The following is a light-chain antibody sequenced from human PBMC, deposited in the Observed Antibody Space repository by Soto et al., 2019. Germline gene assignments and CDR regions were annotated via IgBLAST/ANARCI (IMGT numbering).Light chain of an antibody. Sequence: DIQMTQSLSSLSASLVDRVTITCRASQSISSYLNWYQQRPGKAPKLLISTASSLQSGVPSRFSGSGSGTDFTLTISSLQPEDFATYYCQQVNSLPLTFGGGTKVDI. CDR3: QQVNSLPLT. CDR1: QSISSY. J-gene: IGKJ4*01. CDR2: TAS. V-gene: IGKV1-39*01.